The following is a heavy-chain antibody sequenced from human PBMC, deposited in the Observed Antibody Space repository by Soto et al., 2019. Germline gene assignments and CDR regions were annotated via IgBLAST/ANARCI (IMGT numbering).Heavy chain of an antibody. V-gene: IGHV1-2*02. CDR2: INPNTGGT. J-gene: IGHJ4*02. Sequence: SVKVSCKASEYSFTDYYIHWVRQDPGHGLEWMGWINPNTGGTNYAQRFQGRVTMTRDTSISTVYMELSSLRSDDTAVYYCTRVSGGSYLIHFDCWGQGGLVTVSS. CDR1: EYSFTDYY. CDR3: TRVSGGSYLIHFDC. D-gene: IGHD1-26*01.